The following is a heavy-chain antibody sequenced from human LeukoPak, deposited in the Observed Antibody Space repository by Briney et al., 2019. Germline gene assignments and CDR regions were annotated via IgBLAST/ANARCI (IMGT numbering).Heavy chain of an antibody. D-gene: IGHD2-2*01. CDR3: TARYCRSTSCYGEYFQR. CDR2: IKSKTDGGTT. Sequence: GGSLRLSCVASGFTFSSYAMSWVRQAPGKGLEWVGRIKSKTDGGTTDYAAPVKGRFTISRDDSKNTLYLQMNSLKTEDTAVYYCTARYCRSTSCYGEYFQRWGQGTLVTVSS. CDR1: GFTFSSYA. J-gene: IGHJ1*01. V-gene: IGHV3-15*01.